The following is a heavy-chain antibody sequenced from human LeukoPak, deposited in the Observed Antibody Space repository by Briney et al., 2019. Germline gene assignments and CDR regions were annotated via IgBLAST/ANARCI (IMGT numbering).Heavy chain of an antibody. CDR3: AKGSSGYFFDH. J-gene: IGHJ4*02. Sequence: DSVRGRFTISRDNSKNTLFLRMDSLRAEDTALYFCAKGSSGYFFDHWGQGSLVTVSS. D-gene: IGHD3-22*01. V-gene: IGHV3-23*01.